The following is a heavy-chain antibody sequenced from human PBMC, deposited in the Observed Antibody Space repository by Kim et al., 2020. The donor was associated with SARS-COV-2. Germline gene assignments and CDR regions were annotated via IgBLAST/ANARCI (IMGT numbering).Heavy chain of an antibody. CDR2: YK. Sequence: YKYYADSGKGRFTISRDNAKNSLYLQMNSLRAEDTAVYYCARGYKSTIGYWGQGTLVTVSS. D-gene: IGHD1-20*01. CDR3: ARGYKSTIGY. V-gene: IGHV3-21*01. J-gene: IGHJ4*02.